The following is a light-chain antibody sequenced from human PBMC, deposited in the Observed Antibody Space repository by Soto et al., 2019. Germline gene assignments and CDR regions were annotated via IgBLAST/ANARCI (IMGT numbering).Light chain of an antibody. CDR3: QQYAGSPPRT. CDR2: AAS. CDR1: QSVSSSY. V-gene: IGKV3-20*01. Sequence: EIVLTQSPGTLSLSPGERASLSCRASQSVSSSYLAWYQQKPGQAPRLLIYAASSRATGIPDRCSGSGSGTEFTTTISRRELEDFAVYYCQQYAGSPPRTFGQGTKVEIK. J-gene: IGKJ1*01.